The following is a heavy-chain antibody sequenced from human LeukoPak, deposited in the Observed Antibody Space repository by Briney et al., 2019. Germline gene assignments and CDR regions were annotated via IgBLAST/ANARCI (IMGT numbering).Heavy chain of an antibody. Sequence: SETLSLTCTVSGGCISSYYWSWTRQPAGKGLEWIGRIYCTGSTNYNPSLKSRVTMSVDTSKNQFSLRLRSVTAADTAVYYCARQIASAGTAGFDFWGQGALVTVPS. CDR3: ARQIASAGTAGFDF. CDR2: IYCTGST. J-gene: IGHJ4*02. CDR1: GGCISSYY. V-gene: IGHV4-4*07. D-gene: IGHD6-13*01.